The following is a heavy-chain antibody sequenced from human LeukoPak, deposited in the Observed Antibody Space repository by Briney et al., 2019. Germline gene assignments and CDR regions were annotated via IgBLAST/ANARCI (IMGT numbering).Heavy chain of an antibody. CDR1: GGSISSSSYY. D-gene: IGHD6-13*01. CDR2: IYYSGST. V-gene: IGHV4-39*07. CDR3: ARGGGSSWYGDAFDI. Sequence: SETLSLTCTVSGGSISSSSYYWGWIRQPPGKGLEWIGSIYYSGSTNYNPSLKSRVTISVDTSKNQFSLKLSSVTAADTAVYYCARGGGSSWYGDAFDIWGQGTMVTVSS. J-gene: IGHJ3*02.